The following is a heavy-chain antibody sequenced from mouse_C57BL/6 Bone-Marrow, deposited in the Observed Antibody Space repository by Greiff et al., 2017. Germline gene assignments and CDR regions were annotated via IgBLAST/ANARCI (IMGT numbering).Heavy chain of an antibody. J-gene: IGHJ4*01. CDR1: GYTFTSYG. D-gene: IGHD2-5*01. Sequence: VQLQQSGAELARPGASVKLSCKASGYTFTSYGISWVKQRTGQGLEWIGEIYPRSGNTYYNEKFKGKATLTADKSSSTAYMELRSLTSEDSAVYFCARLSNRWGQGTSVTVSS. CDR3: ARLSNR. V-gene: IGHV1-81*01. CDR2: IYPRSGNT.